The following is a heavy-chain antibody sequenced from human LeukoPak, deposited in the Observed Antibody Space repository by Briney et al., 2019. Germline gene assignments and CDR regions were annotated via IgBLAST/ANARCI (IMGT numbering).Heavy chain of an antibody. J-gene: IGHJ6*03. CDR2: IFYSGST. Sequence: KPSETLSLTCTVSGGSISSYYWSWIRQPPGKGLGWIGYIFYSGSTNYNPSLKSRVTISVDTSKNQFSLKLSSVTAADTAVYYCARVVPAATYYYYYYMDVWGKGTTATVSS. CDR3: ARVVPAATYYYYYYMDV. CDR1: GGSISSYY. D-gene: IGHD2-2*01. V-gene: IGHV4-59*01.